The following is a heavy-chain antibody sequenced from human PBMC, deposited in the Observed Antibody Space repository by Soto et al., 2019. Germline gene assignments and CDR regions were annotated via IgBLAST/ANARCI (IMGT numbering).Heavy chain of an antibody. J-gene: IGHJ6*02. V-gene: IGHV3-13*01. CDR1: GFTLSSYD. CDR2: IGSGGDT. Sequence: ESGGGLVQPGGSLRLSCAASGFTLSSYDIHWVRQATGEGLAWVSGIGSGGDTHYADSVKGRFIISREDGKNSLYLQMNNLIVADTAVYSCTRKTPPTGMEVWGQGATVTVSS. D-gene: IGHD3-9*01. CDR3: TRKTPPTGMEV.